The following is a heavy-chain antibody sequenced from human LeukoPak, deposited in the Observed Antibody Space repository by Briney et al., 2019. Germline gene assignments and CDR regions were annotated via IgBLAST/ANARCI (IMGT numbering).Heavy chain of an antibody. Sequence: PGRSLRLSCAASGFTFSSYWMSWVRQASRKGLEWVANIKQVGSEKYYVDSVKGRFTISRDNAKNSLFLQMSSLRAEETAVYYGARGEYYYDGGYWGEGTLVTVSS. V-gene: IGHV3-7*04. CDR1: GFTFSSYW. CDR3: ARGEYYYDGGY. J-gene: IGHJ4*02. D-gene: IGHD3-22*01. CDR2: IKQVGSEK.